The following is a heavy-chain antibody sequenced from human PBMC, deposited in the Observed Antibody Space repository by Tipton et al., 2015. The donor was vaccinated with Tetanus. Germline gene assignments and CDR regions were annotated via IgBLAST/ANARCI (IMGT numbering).Heavy chain of an antibody. Sequence: SLRLSCAASGFTFSDYGMPSVRQAPGKGLEWAAVLSFDGTNEDYADSVKGRCTISRDNSMNTLLLKMNSVSPEDAAVYYCAKSGNEDWMTKHYYYGSMDVWR. CDR2: LSFDGTNE. D-gene: IGHD1-26*01. J-gene: IGHJ6*01. CDR1: GFTFSDYG. V-gene: IGHV3-30*18. CDR3: AKSGNEDWMTKHYYYGSMDV.